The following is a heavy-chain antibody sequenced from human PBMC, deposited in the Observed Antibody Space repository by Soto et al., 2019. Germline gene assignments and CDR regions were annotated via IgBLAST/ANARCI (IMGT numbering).Heavy chain of an antibody. D-gene: IGHD3-10*01. J-gene: IGHJ6*02. CDR2: VHHSWGS. V-gene: IGHV4-59*08. CDR3: ARQGFGPLHGLVDV. Sequence: QVQLQESGPGLVKPSETLSLSCTVSGGSISSYYWSWFRQSPGKRMEWIGYVHHSWGSSYNPSLQSRVAISLDTSKSQFHLKVTSVPATDTAVYYCARQGFGPLHGLVDVWGQGTTVTVSS. CDR1: GGSISSYY.